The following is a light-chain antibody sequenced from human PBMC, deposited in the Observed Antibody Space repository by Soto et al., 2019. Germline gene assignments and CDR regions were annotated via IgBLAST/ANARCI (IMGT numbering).Light chain of an antibody. Sequence: EIVMTQSPATLSVSPGERVTLSCRASQSVGSTLAWYQQKLGQAPRLLLYGASTRAKGIPARFSGSGSGTEFTLTINSLQSDDCAVYYCQQYNNWPGTFGQGTKLEIK. CDR2: GAS. V-gene: IGKV3-15*01. CDR3: QQYNNWPGT. J-gene: IGKJ2*01. CDR1: QSVGST.